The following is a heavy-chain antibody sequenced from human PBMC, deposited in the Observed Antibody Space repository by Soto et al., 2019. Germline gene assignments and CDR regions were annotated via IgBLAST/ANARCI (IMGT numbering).Heavy chain of an antibody. D-gene: IGHD3-22*01. V-gene: IGHV1-69*13. CDR3: ASSLNYYDSSGYYPGPNDY. Sequence: GASVKVSCKASGGTFSSYAISWVRQAPGQGLEWMGGIIPIFGTANYAQKFQGRVTITADESTSTAYMELSSLRSEDTAVYYCASSLNYYDSSGYYPGPNDYWGQGTLVTVSS. CDR2: IIPIFGTA. J-gene: IGHJ4*02. CDR1: GGTFSSYA.